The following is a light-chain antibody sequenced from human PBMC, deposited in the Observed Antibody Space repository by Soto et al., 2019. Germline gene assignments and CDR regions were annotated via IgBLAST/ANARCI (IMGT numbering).Light chain of an antibody. CDR2: GAS. CDR1: QSVSSSY. CDR3: QQYGSSSWT. Sequence: EIVLTQSPGTLSLSPGERATLSCRASQSVSSSYLAWYQQKPGQAPRLLIYGASSRATGIPDRFSGSGSETDFTLTRSRMEPEDFAVYYCQQYGSSSWTFGQGTKVEIK. J-gene: IGKJ1*01. V-gene: IGKV3-20*01.